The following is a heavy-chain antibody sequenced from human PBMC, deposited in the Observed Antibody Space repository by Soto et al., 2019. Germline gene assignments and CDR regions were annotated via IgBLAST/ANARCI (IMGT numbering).Heavy chain of an antibody. CDR2: ISGSGGST. CDR1: GFTLSSSA. D-gene: IGHD3-3*01. CDR3: AKDFAARREPPFDY. J-gene: IGHJ4*02. V-gene: IGHV3-23*01. Sequence: HGGSTGIACAASGFTLSSSAMSWVRQAPGKGLEWVSAISGSGGSTYYADSVKGRFTISRDNSKNTLYLQMNSLRAEDTAVYYCAKDFAARREPPFDYWGQGTLVTVSS.